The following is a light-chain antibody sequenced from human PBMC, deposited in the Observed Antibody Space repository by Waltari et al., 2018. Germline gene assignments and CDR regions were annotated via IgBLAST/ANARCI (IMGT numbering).Light chain of an antibody. CDR2: DGS. V-gene: IGKV1-39*01. CDR1: QCISRY. CDR3: QQSYSAPLT. J-gene: IGKJ4*01. Sequence: DIQMTQSPSSLSASVGARVTITCRASQCISRYLNWYQQKLGKAPKLLIYDGSSLQSGVPSRFSGSGSGTDFTLTISSLQPEDFATYYCQQSYSAPLTFGGGTKVEIK.